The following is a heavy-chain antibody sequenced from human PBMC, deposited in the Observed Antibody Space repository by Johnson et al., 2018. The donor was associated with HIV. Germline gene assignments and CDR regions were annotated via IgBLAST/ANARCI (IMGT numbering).Heavy chain of an antibody. CDR3: ARDVKVCAFDI. J-gene: IGHJ3*02. V-gene: IGHV3-53*01. CDR1: GFTVSRNY. CDR2: IYSGGST. Sequence: MLLVESGGGLIPPGGSLRLSCAASGFTVSRNYMSWVRQAPGKGLEWVSVIYSGGSTYYADSVKGRFTISRDNSKNTLYLQMNSLRAEDTAVYYCARDVKVCAFDIWGQGTMVTVSS. D-gene: IGHD3-16*01.